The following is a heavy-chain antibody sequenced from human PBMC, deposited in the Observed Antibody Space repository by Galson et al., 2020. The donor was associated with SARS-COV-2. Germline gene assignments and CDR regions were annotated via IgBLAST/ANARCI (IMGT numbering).Heavy chain of an antibody. V-gene: IGHV3-33*01. Sequence: GESLKISCAASGFAFSDHAIHWVRQAPGKGLEWVAQIFYDGSDKYYGDSVQGRFTISRDSSKNMVYLQMNNLKVDDTAVYYCARDGQLSSGWAFDYWGQGTLVTVSS. J-gene: IGHJ4*02. CDR2: IFYDGSDK. CDR1: GFAFSDHA. CDR3: ARDGQLSSGWAFDY. D-gene: IGHD6-19*01.